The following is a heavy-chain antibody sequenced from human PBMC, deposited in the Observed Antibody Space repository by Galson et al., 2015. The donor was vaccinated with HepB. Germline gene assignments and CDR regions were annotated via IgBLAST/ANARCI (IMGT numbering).Heavy chain of an antibody. CDR1: GYNFTSYG. CDR2: ISAYNVNT. Sequence: SVKVSCKASGYNFTSYGISWVRQAPGQGLEWMGWISAYNVNTNYAQKLQGRVNMTTETSTSTDYMELRSLRSDDTAVYYCVRGGAAAGTDFDYWDQRTLITVSS. CDR3: VRGGAAAGTDFDY. D-gene: IGHD6-13*01. J-gene: IGHJ4*02. V-gene: IGHV1-18*04.